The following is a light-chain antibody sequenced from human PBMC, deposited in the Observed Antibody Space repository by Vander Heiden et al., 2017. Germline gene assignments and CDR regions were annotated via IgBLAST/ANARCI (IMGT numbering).Light chain of an antibody. J-gene: IGLJ2*01. Sequence: SVLNPPPSASRTPGQRVTISLSGSRYHLGRNYLYWYQQLPGTAPQLLIFRNNQRPQGVPVRFCGSKSGPAASLAISGIRYEDEADYYCSTCDYSVSAVVFGGGTKLTVL. CDR1: RYHLGRNY. CDR3: STCDYSVSAVV. CDR2: RNN. V-gene: IGLV1-47*01.